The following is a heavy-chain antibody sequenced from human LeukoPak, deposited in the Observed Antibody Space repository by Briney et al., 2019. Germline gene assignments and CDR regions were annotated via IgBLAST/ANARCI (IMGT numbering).Heavy chain of an antibody. D-gene: IGHD1-26*01. Sequence: GGSLRLSCAAPGFIFSDHYMDWVRQAPGKGLDWGGRSRNKANSYTTEYAASVKGRFTISRDDSKNSLYLQMSSLKTEDTAVYYCVRVISGSYAFDIWGQGTMVTVSS. CDR3: VRVISGSYAFDI. J-gene: IGHJ3*02. CDR2: SRNKANSYTT. CDR1: GFIFSDHY. V-gene: IGHV3-72*01.